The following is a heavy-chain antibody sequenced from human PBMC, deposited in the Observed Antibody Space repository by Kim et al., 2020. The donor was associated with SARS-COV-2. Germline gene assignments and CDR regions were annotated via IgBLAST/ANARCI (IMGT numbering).Heavy chain of an antibody. J-gene: IGHJ5*02. CDR2: ISGSGGST. D-gene: IGHD3-3*01. CDR1: GFTFSSYA. Sequence: GGSLRFSCAASGFTFSSYAMSWVRQAPGKGLEWVSAISGSGGSTYYADSVKGRFTISRDNSKNTLYLQMNSLRAEDTAVYYCAKDPDRTIFGVARGFDPWGQGTLVTVSS. CDR3: AKDPDRTIFGVARGFDP. V-gene: IGHV3-23*01.